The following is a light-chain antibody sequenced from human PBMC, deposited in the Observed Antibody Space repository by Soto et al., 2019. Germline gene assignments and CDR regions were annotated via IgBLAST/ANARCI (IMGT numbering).Light chain of an antibody. CDR3: QPYGASPLFT. Sequence: EVVLTQSPGTLSLSPGERATLSCRASQGVTTAYLAWYQHKPGQAPRLLIYGASNRATGIPDRFSGSGSGTDFTLTISRLEPEDFAVYSCQPYGASPLFTFGPGTKVDLK. CDR2: GAS. J-gene: IGKJ3*01. CDR1: QGVTTAY. V-gene: IGKV3-20*01.